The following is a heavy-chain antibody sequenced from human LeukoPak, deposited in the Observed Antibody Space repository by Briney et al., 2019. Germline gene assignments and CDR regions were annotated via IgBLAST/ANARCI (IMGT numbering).Heavy chain of an antibody. CDR3: ARLVGAVDY. CDR2: ITGSGGST. Sequence: PGGSLRLSCAASGFTFSSYAMSWVRQAPGKGLEWVSGITGSGGSTYYADPVKGRFTISRDNSKNTLYLQMGSLRAEDMAVYYCARLVGAVDYWGQGTLVTVSS. V-gene: IGHV3-23*01. CDR1: GFTFSSYA. J-gene: IGHJ4*02. D-gene: IGHD2-15*01.